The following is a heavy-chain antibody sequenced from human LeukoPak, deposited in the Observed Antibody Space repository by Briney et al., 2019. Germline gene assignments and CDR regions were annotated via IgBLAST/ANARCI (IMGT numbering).Heavy chain of an antibody. CDR3: AKGRTPRVVVVAATLDGFDY. CDR2: ISGSGGST. D-gene: IGHD2-15*01. J-gene: IGHJ4*02. Sequence: GGSLRLSCAASGFTFSSYAVSWVRQAPGKGLEWVSAISGSGGSTYYADSVKGRFTISRDNSKNTLYLQMNSLRAEDTAVYYCAKGRTPRVVVVAATLDGFDYWGQGTLVTVSS. V-gene: IGHV3-23*01. CDR1: GFTFSSYA.